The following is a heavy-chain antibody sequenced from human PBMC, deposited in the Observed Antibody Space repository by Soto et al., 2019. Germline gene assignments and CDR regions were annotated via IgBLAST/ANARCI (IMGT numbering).Heavy chain of an antibody. J-gene: IGHJ4*01. CDR3: ARGGGSPHHLDY. CDR1: GFTFNIYA. CDR2: IGGLDDNI. Sequence: EVQLLESGGGLVQPGGSLRLSCAASGFTFNIYAMNWVRQAPGKGLEWVSAIGGLDDNIYYADSVEGRFTISRDDAKNTLYLQLNSLGADDTAVYFCARGGGSPHHLDYWGRGALVTVSS. V-gene: IGHV3-23*01. D-gene: IGHD1-26*01.